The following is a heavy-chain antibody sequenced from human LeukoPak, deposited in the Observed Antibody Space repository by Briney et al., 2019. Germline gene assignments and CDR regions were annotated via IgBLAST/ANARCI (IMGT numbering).Heavy chain of an antibody. Sequence: GESLKISCKGSGYSFTSYWISWVRQMPGKGVEWMGSIDPSDSYTNYSPSFQGHVTISADKSISTAYLQWSSLKASDTAMYYCALGDYDFWSGYRNWFDPWGQGTLVTVSS. CDR3: ALGDYDFWSGYRNWFDP. J-gene: IGHJ5*02. D-gene: IGHD3-3*01. V-gene: IGHV5-10-1*01. CDR1: GYSFTSYW. CDR2: IDPSDSYT.